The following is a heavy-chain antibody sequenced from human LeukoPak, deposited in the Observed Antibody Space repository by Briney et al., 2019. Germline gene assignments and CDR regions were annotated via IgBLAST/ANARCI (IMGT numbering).Heavy chain of an antibody. CDR1: GFTFSSYE. V-gene: IGHV3-48*01. Sequence: PGGSLRLSCAASGFTFSSYEMNWVRQAPGKGLEWVSYISSSSSTIYYADSVKGRFTISRDNAKNSLYLQMNSLRAEDTAVYYCAREGSSSSYYMDVWGKGTTVTVSS. D-gene: IGHD6-6*01. CDR2: ISSSSSTI. CDR3: AREGSSSSYYMDV. J-gene: IGHJ6*03.